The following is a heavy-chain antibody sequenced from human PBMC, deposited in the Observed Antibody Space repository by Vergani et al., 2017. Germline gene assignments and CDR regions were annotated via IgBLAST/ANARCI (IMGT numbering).Heavy chain of an antibody. CDR1: GFSLSTSGMR. D-gene: IGHD7-27*01. Sequence: QVTLKESGPALVKHTQTLTLTCTFSGFSLSTSGMRVSWIRQPPGKALEWLARIDWDDDKFYSTSLKTMLTISKDTSKNQVVLTMTNMDPVDTATYYCARSSNWGSTGFDYWGQGTLVTVSS. J-gene: IGHJ4*02. V-gene: IGHV2-70*04. CDR3: ARSSNWGSTGFDY. CDR2: IDWDDDK.